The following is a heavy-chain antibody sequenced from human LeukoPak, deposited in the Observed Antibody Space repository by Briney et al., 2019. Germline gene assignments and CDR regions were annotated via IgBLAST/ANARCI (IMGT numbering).Heavy chain of an antibody. CDR3: ARIYGSGSSKSDNFDY. J-gene: IGHJ4*02. D-gene: IGHD3-10*01. V-gene: IGHV3-33*01. CDR1: GFTFSSYG. CDR2: IWYDGSNK. Sequence: GGSLRLSCAASGFTFSSYGMHWVRHALGKGLVGLTVIWYDGSNKYYADSVKGRFTISRDNSKNTLYLQMNSLRAEDTAVYYCARIYGSGSSKSDNFDYWGQGTLVTVSS.